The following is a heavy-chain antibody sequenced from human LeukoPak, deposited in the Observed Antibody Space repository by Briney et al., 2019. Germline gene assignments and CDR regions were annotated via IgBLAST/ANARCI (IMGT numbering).Heavy chain of an antibody. Sequence: GGSLRLSCAASGFTFSTYRMSWVRQAPGKGLEWVANIKQDGSEKHYVDSVKGRFTISRDNAKNSLYLQMSSLRAEDTAVYYCAKDLGRVGATDYWGQGTLVTVSS. CDR3: AKDLGRVGATDY. CDR2: IKQDGSEK. V-gene: IGHV3-7*01. D-gene: IGHD1-26*01. CDR1: GFTFSTYR. J-gene: IGHJ4*02.